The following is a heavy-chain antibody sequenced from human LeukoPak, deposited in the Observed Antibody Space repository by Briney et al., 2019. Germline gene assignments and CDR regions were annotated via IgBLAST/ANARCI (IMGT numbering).Heavy chain of an antibody. V-gene: IGHV3-23*01. J-gene: IGHJ3*01. CDR2: ISGSGDIT. D-gene: IGHD2-2*01. CDR1: GFTFRSYA. Sequence: PGGSLRLSCAASGFTFRSYAMSWVRQAPGKGLEWVSAISGSGDITYYADSVKGRFTMSRDNFKNTLYLQMSSLRAEDTAVYYCAKVSRFAVVPAAMLDYWGQGTMVTVSS. CDR3: AKVSRFAVVPAAMLDY.